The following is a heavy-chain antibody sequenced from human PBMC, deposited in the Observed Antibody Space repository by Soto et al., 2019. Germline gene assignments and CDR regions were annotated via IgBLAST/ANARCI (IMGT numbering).Heavy chain of an antibody. D-gene: IGHD2-2*01. CDR3: ANRPASIITFDY. Sequence: EVQLLDSGGGLVQPGGSLRLSCAASGFTFSNYVMSWVRQAPGKGLEWVSTISGNGGSTYYADSVKGRFTISRDNSKNMLFLQINSLRDDDSAVYYCANRPASIITFDYWGQGTPVTVSS. CDR1: GFTFSNYV. J-gene: IGHJ4*02. V-gene: IGHV3-23*01. CDR2: ISGNGGST.